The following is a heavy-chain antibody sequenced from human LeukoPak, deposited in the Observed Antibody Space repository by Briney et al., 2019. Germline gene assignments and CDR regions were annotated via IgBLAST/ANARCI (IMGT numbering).Heavy chain of an antibody. CDR1: GFSFSDYY. J-gene: IGHJ4*02. D-gene: IGHD1-7*01. Sequence: GESLKISCAASGFSFSDYYMSWIRQAPGKGLEWVSYISSSGDTMSYADSVKGRFTISRDNAKNSLYLQMSSLRAEDAAIYYCARVMGNYASDYWGQGALVPVSS. V-gene: IGHV3-11*04. CDR2: ISSSGDTM. CDR3: ARVMGNYASDY.